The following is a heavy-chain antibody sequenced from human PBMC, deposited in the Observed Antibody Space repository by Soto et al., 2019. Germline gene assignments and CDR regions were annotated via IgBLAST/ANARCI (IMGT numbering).Heavy chain of an antibody. CDR2: IHRSGNS. J-gene: IGHJ3*01. V-gene: IGHV4-31*03. CDR1: GGSISSDGYY. CDR3: ARDGRGGSSYVVDVFDV. D-gene: IGHD5-18*01. Sequence: QVQLQESGPGLVKPSQTLSLTCTVSGGSISSDGYYWSWIRQHPVKGLEWIGYIHRSGNSHYNPSLKRRVSISLDTSKNQFSLKLSSVIAADTAVYYCARDGRGGSSYVVDVFDVWGQGTMVTVSS.